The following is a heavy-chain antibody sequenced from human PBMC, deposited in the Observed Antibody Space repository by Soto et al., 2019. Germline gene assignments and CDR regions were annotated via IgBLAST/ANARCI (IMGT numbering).Heavy chain of an antibody. V-gene: IGHV1-46*03. Sequence: ASVKVSCKASGYTFTSYYMNWGRQAPGQGLEWLGIINPSGGYTTYAQRFLGRVTMTSDTSTSTVHMELGSLTSEDTAVYYCAIGGGIVVVPDPYDQRGQGSLVTGSS. CDR1: GYTFTSYY. CDR2: INPSGGYT. D-gene: IGHD2-21*02. CDR3: AIGGGIVVVPDPYDQ. J-gene: IGHJ4*02.